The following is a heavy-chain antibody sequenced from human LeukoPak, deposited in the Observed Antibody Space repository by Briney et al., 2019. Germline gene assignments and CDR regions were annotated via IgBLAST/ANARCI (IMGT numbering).Heavy chain of an antibody. V-gene: IGHV4-34*01. CDR3: ARGAGWYNY. CDR1: GFIFSSYG. CDR2: INHSGST. Sequence: GSLRLSCEASGFIFSSYGFHWVRQAPGKGLEWIGEINHSGSTNYNPSLKSRVTISIDTSKKQFSLKLSSVTAADTAVYYCARGAGWYNYWGQGTLVTVSS. D-gene: IGHD6-19*01. J-gene: IGHJ4*02.